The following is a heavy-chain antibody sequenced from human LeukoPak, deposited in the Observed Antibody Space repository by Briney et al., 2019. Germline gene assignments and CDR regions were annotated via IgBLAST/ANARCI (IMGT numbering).Heavy chain of an antibody. CDR2: ISGSGGST. CDR3: AKRAVGATTFVEYFQH. V-gene: IGHV3-23*01. J-gene: IGHJ1*01. D-gene: IGHD1-26*01. Sequence: GGSLRLSCAASGFTFGSYAMSWVRQAPGKGLEWVSAISGSGGSTYYADSVKGRFTISRDNSKNTLYLQMNSLRAEDTAVYYCAKRAVGATTFVEYFQHWGQGTLVTVSS. CDR1: GFTFGSYA.